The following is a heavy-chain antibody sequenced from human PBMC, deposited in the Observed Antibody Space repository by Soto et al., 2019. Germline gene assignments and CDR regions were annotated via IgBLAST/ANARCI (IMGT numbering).Heavy chain of an antibody. D-gene: IGHD6-19*01. J-gene: IGHJ4*02. CDR1: GFTFSSYG. V-gene: IGHV3-30*18. CDR3: AKDWGPEAVAGTFDY. CDR2: ISYDGSNK. Sequence: GGSLRLSCAASGFTFSSYGMHWVRQAPGKGLEWVAVISYDGSNKYYADSVKGRFTISRDNSKNTLYLQMNSLRAEDTAVYYCAKDWGPEAVAGTFDYWGQGTLVTVSS.